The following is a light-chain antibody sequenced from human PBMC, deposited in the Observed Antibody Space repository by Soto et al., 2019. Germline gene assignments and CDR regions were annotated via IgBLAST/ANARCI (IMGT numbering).Light chain of an antibody. V-gene: IGLV2-14*01. CDR2: EVS. CDR1: SSDVVGYNY. Sequence: QSALTQPASVSASPGQSITISCTGASSDVVGYNYVSWYQQFPGRAPTLILYEVSHRPSGVSYRFSGSKSGNTASLTISGVQPEDEAHYHCSSSAGIYHYLVFGGGTKVTVL. CDR3: SSSAGIYHYLV. J-gene: IGLJ3*02.